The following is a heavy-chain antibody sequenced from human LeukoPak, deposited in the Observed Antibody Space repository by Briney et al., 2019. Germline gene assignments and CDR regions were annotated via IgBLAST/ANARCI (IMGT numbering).Heavy chain of an antibody. J-gene: IGHJ4*02. CDR3: AREADSSGWCDY. Sequence: KPSATLSLPCTVSGGSISSYYWSWIRQPPGKGLEWIGYIYYSGSTNYNPSLKSRVTISVDTSKNQFSLKLSSVTAADTAVYYCAREADSSGWCDYWGQGTLVTVSS. CDR1: GGSISSYY. CDR2: IYYSGST. V-gene: IGHV4-59*01. D-gene: IGHD6-19*01.